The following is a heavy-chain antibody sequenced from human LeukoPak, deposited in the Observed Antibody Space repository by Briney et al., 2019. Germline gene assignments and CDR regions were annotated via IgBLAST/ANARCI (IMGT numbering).Heavy chain of an antibody. CDR3: ARMGLDILTGYYHDY. CDR2: INPSGGST. CDR1: GYTFTSYY. J-gene: IGHJ4*02. D-gene: IGHD3-9*01. Sequence: ASVKVSCKASGYTFTSYYMHWVRQAPGQGLEWMGIINPSGGSTSYAQKLQGRVTMTRDTSTSTVYMELSSLRSEDTAVYYCARMGLDILTGYYHDYWGQGTLVTVSS. V-gene: IGHV1-46*01.